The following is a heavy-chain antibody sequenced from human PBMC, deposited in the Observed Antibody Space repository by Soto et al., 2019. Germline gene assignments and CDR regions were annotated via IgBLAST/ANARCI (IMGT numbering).Heavy chain of an antibody. Sequence: GGSLRLSCAASGFTFSSYSMNWVRQAPGKGLEWVSYISSSSSTIYYADSVRGRFTISRDNDKNSLYLLINGLRVEDTAVYFCARGFQSSWLYLWGQGTLVTVSS. V-gene: IGHV3-48*04. D-gene: IGHD6-19*01. CDR2: ISSSSSTI. CDR3: ARGFQSSWLYL. CDR1: GFTFSSYS. J-gene: IGHJ5*02.